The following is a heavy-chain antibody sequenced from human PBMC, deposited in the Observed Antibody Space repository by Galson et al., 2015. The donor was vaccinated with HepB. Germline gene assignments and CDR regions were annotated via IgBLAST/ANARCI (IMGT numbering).Heavy chain of an antibody. Sequence: SVKVSCKASRYSFSAYYIHWVRQAPGQGPEWMGRINPNSGVTTYAQRFQGRVTMTRDSSINTAFMTLNSLRSDDTAKYYCTRGGATAGPTFNWFDPWGQGTRVTVSS. J-gene: IGHJ5*02. CDR2: INPNSGVT. D-gene: IGHD1-1*01. CDR1: RYSFSAYY. V-gene: IGHV1-2*06. CDR3: TRGGATAGPTFNWFDP.